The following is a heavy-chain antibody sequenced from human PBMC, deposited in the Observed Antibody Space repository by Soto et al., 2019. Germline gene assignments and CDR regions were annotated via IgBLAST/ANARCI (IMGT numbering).Heavy chain of an antibody. D-gene: IGHD2-8*01. V-gene: IGHV1-2*02. Sequence: ASVKVSCKASGYTFTGYYIHGVRQAPGQGPEWMGWINPNNGGSNYAQKFQGRVTMTRGTSISTAYMELTRLKSDDTAVYYCARGGNLNYWCYYRHWGPGTLVSV. CDR1: GYTFTGYY. CDR2: INPNNGGS. J-gene: IGHJ4*02. CDR3: ARGGNLNYWCYYRH.